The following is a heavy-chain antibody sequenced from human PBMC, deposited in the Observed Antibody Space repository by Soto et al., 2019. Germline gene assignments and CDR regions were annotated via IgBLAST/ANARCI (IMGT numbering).Heavy chain of an antibody. CDR1: GYNFAGYW. Sequence: GESLKISCKGSGYNFAGYWIAWVRQMPGKGLELMGIIYPSDSDTRYRPSFQGQVTISADKSISSAYLQWSSLRALDTAMYYCARGGVSTRTFDYWGQGTPVTVSS. CDR2: IYPSDSDT. CDR3: ARGGVSTRTFDY. V-gene: IGHV5-51*01. J-gene: IGHJ4*02. D-gene: IGHD3-3*01.